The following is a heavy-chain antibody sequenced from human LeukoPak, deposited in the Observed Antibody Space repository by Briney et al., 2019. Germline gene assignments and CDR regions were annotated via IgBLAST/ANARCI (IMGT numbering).Heavy chain of an antibody. V-gene: IGHV1-2*02. Sequence: ASVKVSSTPSVYTFTRSYMPIGGHSPGQGLEWMGWINPNSGGTNYAQKFQGRVTMTRDTSITTAYMELSRPRSAAQAVYFCARAEGGRFSGSPNLWGGGTLVAVCS. CDR3: ARAEGGRFSGSPNL. J-gene: IGHJ4*02. CDR1: VYTFTRSY. CDR2: INPNSGGT. D-gene: IGHD6-25*01.